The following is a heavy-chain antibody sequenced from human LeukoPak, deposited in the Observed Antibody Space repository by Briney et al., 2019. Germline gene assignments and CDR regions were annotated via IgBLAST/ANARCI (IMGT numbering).Heavy chain of an antibody. CDR3: AKDLYDSSGYRSGVFDY. CDR1: GFTFSSYG. Sequence: GGSLRLSCAASGFTFSSYGMHWVRQAPGKGLEWVAFIRYDGSNKYYADSVKGRFTISRDNSKNTLYLQMNCLRAEDTAVYYCAKDLYDSSGYRSGVFDYWGQGTLVTVSS. J-gene: IGHJ4*02. D-gene: IGHD3-22*01. CDR2: IRYDGSNK. V-gene: IGHV3-30*02.